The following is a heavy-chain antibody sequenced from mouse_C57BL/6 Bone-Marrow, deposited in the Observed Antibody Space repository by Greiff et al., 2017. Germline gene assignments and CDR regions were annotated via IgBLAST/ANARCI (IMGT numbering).Heavy chain of an antibody. CDR2: IYPDDGAT. D-gene: IGHD2-2*01. CDR1: GYAFSSYW. J-gene: IGHJ3*01. Sequence: VQLQQSGPELVKPGASVKISCKASGYAFSSYWMNWVKQRPGKGLEWIGGIYPDDGATNYNGKFKGKATLTADKSSSTAYMQLSSLTSEDSAVXFCASDYGYRPWLAYWGQGTLVTVSA. CDR3: ASDYGYRPWLAY. V-gene: IGHV1-82*01.